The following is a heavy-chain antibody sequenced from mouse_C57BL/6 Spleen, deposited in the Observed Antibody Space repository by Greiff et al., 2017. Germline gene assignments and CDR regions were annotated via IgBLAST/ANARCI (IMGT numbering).Heavy chain of an antibody. CDR3: ARWVYYGNSFAY. V-gene: IGHV1-80*01. Sequence: VKLVESGAELVKPGASVKISCKASGYAFSSYWMNWVKQRPGKGLEWIGQIYPGDGDTNYNGKFKGKATLTADKSSSTAYMQLSSPTSEDSAVYFCARWVYYGNSFAYWGQGTLVTVSA. CDR1: GYAFSSYW. J-gene: IGHJ3*01. CDR2: IYPGDGDT. D-gene: IGHD2-1*01.